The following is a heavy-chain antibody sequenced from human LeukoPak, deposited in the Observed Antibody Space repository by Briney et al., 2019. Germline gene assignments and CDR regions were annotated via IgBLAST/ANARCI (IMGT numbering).Heavy chain of an antibody. CDR3: ASDRSGSGSYFYYYSGMDV. J-gene: IGHJ6*02. Sequence: PGGSLRLSCAASGFTVSSNYLSWVRQAPGKGLEWVSVIYSGGSTYYADSVKGRFTISRDNSKNTVYLQMNSLRAEDTAVYYCASDRSGSGSYFYYYSGMDVWGQGTTVTVSS. D-gene: IGHD3-10*01. V-gene: IGHV3-53*01. CDR2: IYSGGST. CDR1: GFTVSSNY.